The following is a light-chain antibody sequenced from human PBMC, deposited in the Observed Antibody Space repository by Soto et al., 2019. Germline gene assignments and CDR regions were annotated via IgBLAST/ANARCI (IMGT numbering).Light chain of an antibody. Sequence: DIQMTQSPSSLSASVVDIVTITCRASQSISSYLNWYQQKPGKAPKLLIYDASSLESGVPSRFSGSGSGTEFTLTISSLRPDDFATYYCQQYNSYWTFGQGTKVDIK. V-gene: IGKV1-5*01. CDR3: QQYNSYWT. J-gene: IGKJ1*01. CDR1: QSISSY. CDR2: DAS.